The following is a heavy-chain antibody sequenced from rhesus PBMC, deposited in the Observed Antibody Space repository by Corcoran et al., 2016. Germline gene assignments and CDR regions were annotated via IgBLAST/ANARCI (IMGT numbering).Heavy chain of an antibody. D-gene: IGHD3-28*01. CDR3: AKDNYYDSGYWRSLDV. CDR1: GFPFSIFG. J-gene: IGHJ5-2*02. Sequence: DVQLVETGGGWVQPGGSLKLSCVASGFPFSIFGMNCVHQAPGTGLEWVSAIKGGGGNKYYTAAVNGRFTISRDNSKNTLSLQMNSLRAEDTAVDYCAKDNYYDSGYWRSLDVWGRGVLVTVSS. CDR2: IKGGGGNK. V-gene: IGHV3S5*01.